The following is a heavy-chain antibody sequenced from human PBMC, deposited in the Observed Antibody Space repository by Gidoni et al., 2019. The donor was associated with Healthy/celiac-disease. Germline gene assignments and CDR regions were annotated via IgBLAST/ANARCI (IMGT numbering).Heavy chain of an antibody. CDR2: IIGSSSYI. Sequence: EVQLVESGGGLVKPGGSLRLSCAASGFTFSSDSMNWVRQAPGKGLGWGSSIIGSSSYISYAASVKGRFTISRDNAKNSLYLQMNSLRAEDTAVYYCARVWSGYFLYGMDVWGQGTTVTVSS. CDR3: ARVWSGYFLYGMDV. J-gene: IGHJ6*02. V-gene: IGHV3-21*01. D-gene: IGHD3-3*01. CDR1: GFTFSSDS.